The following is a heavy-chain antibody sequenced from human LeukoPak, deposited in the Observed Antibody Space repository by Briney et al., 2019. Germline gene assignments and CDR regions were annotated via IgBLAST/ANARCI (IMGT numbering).Heavy chain of an antibody. CDR2: IKQDGSEK. Sequence: GGSLRLSCAASGFTFSSYWMSWVRQAPGKGLEWVANIKQDGSEKYYVDSVKGRFTISRDNAKNSLYLQMNSLRAEDTAVYYCARGASYGAGFYYYYYMDVWGKGTTVTISS. D-gene: IGHD1-26*01. CDR3: ARGASYGAGFYYYYYMDV. V-gene: IGHV3-7*01. J-gene: IGHJ6*03. CDR1: GFTFSSYW.